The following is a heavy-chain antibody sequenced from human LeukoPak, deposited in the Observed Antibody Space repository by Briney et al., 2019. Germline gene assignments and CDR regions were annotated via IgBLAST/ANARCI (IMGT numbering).Heavy chain of an antibody. CDR3: ARAEKSGYVPLFDY. CDR1: GFTFSSYS. Sequence: GGSLRLSCAASGFTFSSYSMNWVRQPPGKGLEWVSSISSSSSYIYYADSVKGRFTISRDNAKNSLYLQMNSLRAEDTAVYYCARAEKSGYVPLFDYWGQGTLVTVSS. CDR2: ISSSSSYI. V-gene: IGHV3-21*01. D-gene: IGHD5-12*01. J-gene: IGHJ4*02.